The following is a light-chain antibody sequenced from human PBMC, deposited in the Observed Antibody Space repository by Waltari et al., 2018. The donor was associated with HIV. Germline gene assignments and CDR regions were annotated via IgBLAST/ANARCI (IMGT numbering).Light chain of an antibody. CDR1: QGISNY. Sequence: QLTQPPSFLSASVVDSFSFTCRARQGISNYLAWYQQQPGKASTLLIYSASTLRSGVPSRFSGSGSGKEFTLTISSLQPEDFATYDCQQLKSYPRTFGGGTKVAIK. CDR2: SAS. CDR3: QQLKSYPRT. V-gene: IGKV1-9*01. J-gene: IGKJ4*02.